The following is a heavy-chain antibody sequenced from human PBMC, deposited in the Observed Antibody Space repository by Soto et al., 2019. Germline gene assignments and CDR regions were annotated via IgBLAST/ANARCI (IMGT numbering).Heavy chain of an antibody. J-gene: IGHJ4*02. Sequence: GSVKVSCKASGYSFTTYGVTLVRQAPGQGLEWMGWISTYNGDTRVAQQHQGRVTLTTDTSTNAAHMELRSLRSDDTAIYYCARTEGRSTRGDYWGQGTLVTVSS. CDR3: ARTEGRSTRGDY. CDR1: GYSFTTYG. V-gene: IGHV1-18*01. CDR2: ISTYNGDT. D-gene: IGHD2-8*01.